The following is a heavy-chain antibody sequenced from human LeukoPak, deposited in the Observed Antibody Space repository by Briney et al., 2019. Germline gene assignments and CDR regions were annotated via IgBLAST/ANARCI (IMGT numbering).Heavy chain of an antibody. J-gene: IGHJ4*02. CDR2: IIPIFGTA. CDR3: AREGSDYSNYGTLDY. D-gene: IGHD4-11*01. V-gene: IGHV1-69*13. Sequence: GASVKVSCKASGGTFSGYAISWVRQAPGQGLEWIGGIIPIFGTANYAQKFQGRVTITADESTSTAYMELSSLRSEDTAVYYCAREGSDYSNYGTLDYWGQGTLVTVSS. CDR1: GGTFSGYA.